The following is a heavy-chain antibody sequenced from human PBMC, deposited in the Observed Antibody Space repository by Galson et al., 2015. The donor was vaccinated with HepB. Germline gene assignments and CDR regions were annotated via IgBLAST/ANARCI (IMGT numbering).Heavy chain of an antibody. CDR1: GGSISSGGYY. V-gene: IGHV4-31*03. Sequence: LSLTCTVSGGSISSGGYYWSWIRQHPGKGLEWIGYIYYSGSTYYNPSLKSRVTISVDTSKNQFSLKLSSVTAADTAVYYCARGMYGDYADYWGQGTLVTVSS. J-gene: IGHJ4*02. CDR2: IYYSGST. CDR3: ARGMYGDYADY. D-gene: IGHD4-17*01.